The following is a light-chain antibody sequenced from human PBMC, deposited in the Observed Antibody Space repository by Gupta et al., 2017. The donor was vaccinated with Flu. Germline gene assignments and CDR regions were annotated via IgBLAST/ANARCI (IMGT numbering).Light chain of an antibody. CDR1: PLPKQF. CDR3: QSADVTGTFVV. CDR2: KDN. V-gene: IGLV3-25*02. Sequence: SSELTQPPSVSVSPGQTARITCSGEPLPKQFAYWYQQKPGQAPVFIIYKDNERPYGIPERFSGSTSGSTVTLTITEVQADDEADYYCQSADVTGTFVVFGGGTKLTVL. J-gene: IGLJ2*01.